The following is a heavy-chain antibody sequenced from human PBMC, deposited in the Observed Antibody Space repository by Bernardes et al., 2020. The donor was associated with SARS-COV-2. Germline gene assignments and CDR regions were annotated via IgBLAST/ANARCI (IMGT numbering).Heavy chain of an antibody. J-gene: IGHJ6*02. CDR3: ARRRYGDFGVDV. D-gene: IGHD4-17*01. CDR1: DYTFTNYW. V-gene: IGHV5-51*01. Sequence: GESLKISCKGSDYTFTNYWIGWVRQMPGKGLEWMGNIYPGDSDTKYSPSFQGRVTISADKSVNTAYLQWSSLKASDTAIYYCARRRYGDFGVDVWGQGTTVTVSS. CDR2: IYPGDSDT.